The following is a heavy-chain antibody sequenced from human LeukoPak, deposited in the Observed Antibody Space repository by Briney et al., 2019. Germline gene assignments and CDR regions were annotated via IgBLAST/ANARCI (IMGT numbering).Heavy chain of an antibody. CDR1: GGSISSYY. CDR3: ARVNYYDSSGLST. Sequence: SETLSLTCTVSGGSISSYYWSWIRQPPGKGLEWIGSIYYSGSTYYNPSLKSRVTISVDTSKNQFSLKLSSVTAADTAVYYCARVNYYDSSGLSTWGQGTLVTVSS. V-gene: IGHV4-39*07. D-gene: IGHD3-22*01. J-gene: IGHJ5*02. CDR2: IYYSGST.